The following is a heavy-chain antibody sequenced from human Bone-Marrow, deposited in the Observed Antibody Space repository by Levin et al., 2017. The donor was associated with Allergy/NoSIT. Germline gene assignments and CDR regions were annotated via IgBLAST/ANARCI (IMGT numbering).Heavy chain of an antibody. Sequence: PSETLSLTCTVSGGTIRNSSYYWGYIRQSPGKGLEWIGNVYFTGNTFYNPSLKSRVTISVDTSNNQFSLKLRSVTAADTAIYYCARERYSGEPSFDSWGHGALITVSS. CDR1: GGTIRNSSYY. CDR2: VYFTGNT. CDR3: ARERYSGEPSFDS. V-gene: IGHV4-39*02. J-gene: IGHJ4*01. D-gene: IGHD5-12*01.